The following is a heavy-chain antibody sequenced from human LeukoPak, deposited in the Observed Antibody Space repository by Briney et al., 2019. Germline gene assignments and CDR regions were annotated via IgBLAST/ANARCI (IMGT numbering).Heavy chain of an antibody. Sequence: GGSLRLSCAASGFTFSNYDMHWVRQATGKGLEWVSGIGTAGDIYYAGSVKGRFTISRENAKNSLYLQMNSLRPEDTAVYYCARGQHRVTYSDDSFDIWGQGTMVTVSS. V-gene: IGHV3-13*01. D-gene: IGHD3-22*01. J-gene: IGHJ3*02. CDR3: ARGQHRVTYSDDSFDI. CDR2: IGTAGDI. CDR1: GFTFSNYD.